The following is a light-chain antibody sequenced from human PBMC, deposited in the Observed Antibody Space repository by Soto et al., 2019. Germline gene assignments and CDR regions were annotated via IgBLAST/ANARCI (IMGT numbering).Light chain of an antibody. CDR1: SSDVGAYNH. J-gene: IGLJ3*02. CDR2: DVI. V-gene: IGLV2-11*01. Sequence: QSALTQPRSVSGSPGQSVTISCTGASSDVGAYNHVSWYLQHPGKAPKLVIYDVIKRPSGVPDRFSGSKSGNTASLTISGLQAEDEADYYCCSYAGRYTWVFGGGTQLTVL. CDR3: CSYAGRYTWV.